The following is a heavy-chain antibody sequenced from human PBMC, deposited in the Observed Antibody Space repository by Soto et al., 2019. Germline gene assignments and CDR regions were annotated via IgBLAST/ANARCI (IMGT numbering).Heavy chain of an antibody. D-gene: IGHD3-16*01. Sequence: QITLKESGPTLVKPTQTLTLTCTFSGFSLTTDRVGVGWIRQPPGEALEWLAVIYWDDSKTYRPSLESRLTITKDTSKNQVALTMTNMDYRGAATYYCAHAYGGRSLYWGQGTLVTVSS. V-gene: IGHV2-5*02. CDR3: AHAYGGRSLY. J-gene: IGHJ4*02. CDR2: IYWDDSK. CDR1: GFSLTTDRVG.